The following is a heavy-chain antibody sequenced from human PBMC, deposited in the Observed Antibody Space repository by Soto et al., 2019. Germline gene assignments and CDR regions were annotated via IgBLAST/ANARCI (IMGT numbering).Heavy chain of an antibody. Sequence: VQLVESGGGLVEPGGSLRLSCAASGFTLKNVYMNWVRQAAGKGLEWVGRIKSHPDGGTTDYAAPVKDSITISRNESRNTLYLELNSLKAEYTAVYYCIAVGLGYWGQGTQVTVSS. CDR2: IKSHPDGGTT. D-gene: IGHD1-26*01. CDR1: GFTLKNVY. J-gene: IGHJ4*02. V-gene: IGHV3-15*01. CDR3: IAVGLGY.